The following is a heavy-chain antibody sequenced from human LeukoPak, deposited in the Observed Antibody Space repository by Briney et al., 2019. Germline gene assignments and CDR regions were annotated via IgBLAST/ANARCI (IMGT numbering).Heavy chain of an antibody. V-gene: IGHV3-7*04. D-gene: IGHD3-22*01. J-gene: IGHJ4*02. CDR1: GFTFSRYW. CDR3: ARTLLYDRSDCYRYFDY. Sequence: GGSLRLSCAVSGFTFSRYWMTWVRQAPGKGLEWVANIKQDGSEKYYVDSVKGRFTISRDNAKNSLYLQMDSLRGEDTAVYYCARTLLYDRSDCYRYFDYWGQGTPVTVSS. CDR2: IKQDGSEK.